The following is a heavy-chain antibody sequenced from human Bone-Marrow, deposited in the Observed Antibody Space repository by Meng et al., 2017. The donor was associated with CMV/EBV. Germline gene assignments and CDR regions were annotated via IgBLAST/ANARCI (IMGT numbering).Heavy chain of an antibody. Sequence: GSLTLSCSASGFTFSSYSMNWVRQAPGKGLEWVSSISSSSSYIYYADSVKGRFTISRDNAKNSLYLQMNSLRAEDTAVYYCARGPPYYVIYYGMAVWGQGTTVTVSS. CDR1: GFTFSSYS. J-gene: IGHJ6*01. V-gene: IGHV3-21*01. CDR3: ARGPPYYVIYYGMAV. D-gene: IGHD3-22*01. CDR2: ISSSSSYI.